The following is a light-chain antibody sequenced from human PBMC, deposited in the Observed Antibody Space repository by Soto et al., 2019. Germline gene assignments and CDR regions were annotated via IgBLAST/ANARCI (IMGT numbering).Light chain of an antibody. Sequence: EIVMTQSPATVSVSPGERATLSCRASQSVSSNLAWYQQTPGQTPRLLIFDASTRATGIPARFSGSGSGTEFTLTISSLQSEEFAVYYCQQYDNWLGTFGQGTKVEVK. V-gene: IGKV3D-15*01. CDR3: QQYDNWLGT. CDR2: DAS. CDR1: QSVSSN. J-gene: IGKJ1*01.